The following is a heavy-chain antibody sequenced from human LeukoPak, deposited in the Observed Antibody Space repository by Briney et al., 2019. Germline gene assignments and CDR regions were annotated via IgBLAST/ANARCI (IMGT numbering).Heavy chain of an antibody. CDR1: GGSISSSSYY. CDR2: IYYSGST. CDR3: ARGGRVLRFLEWFRTGTEFDY. D-gene: IGHD3-3*01. V-gene: IGHV4-39*07. J-gene: IGHJ4*02. Sequence: SETLSLTCTVSGGSISSSSYYWGWIRQPPGKGLEWIGSIYYSGSTNYNPSLKSRVTISVDTSKNQFSLKLSSVTAADTAVYYCARGGRVLRFLEWFRTGTEFDYWGQGTLVTVSS.